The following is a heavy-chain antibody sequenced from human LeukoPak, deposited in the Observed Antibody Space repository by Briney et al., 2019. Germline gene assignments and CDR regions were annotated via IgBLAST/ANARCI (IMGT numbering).Heavy chain of an antibody. CDR3: AKSIVVVAAALDY. J-gene: IGHJ4*02. D-gene: IGHD2-2*01. CDR2: ISGSGDRT. V-gene: IGHV3-23*01. Sequence: GGSLRLSCAASGFTFSSSSMSWVRQAPGKGLEWVSVISGSGDRTHYADSVKGRFTISRDNSKNTLYLQMNSLRAEDTAVYYCAKSIVVVAAALDYWGQGTLVTVSS. CDR1: GFTFSSSS.